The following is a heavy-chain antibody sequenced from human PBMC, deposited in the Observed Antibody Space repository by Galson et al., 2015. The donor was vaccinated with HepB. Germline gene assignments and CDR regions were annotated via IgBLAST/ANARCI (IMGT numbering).Heavy chain of an antibody. J-gene: IGHJ4*02. CDR3: ARDPCRWDGGCYSSGYFDY. CDR2: ISGYNGNT. V-gene: IGHV1-18*01. CDR1: GYTFTSYG. Sequence: SVKVSCKASGYTFTSYGINWVRQAPGQGLEWMGWISGYNGNTNYAQKFQGRVTMTTDTSTTTAYMELRSLRSDDTAVYYCARDPCRWDGGCYSSGYFDYWGQGTLVPVSS. D-gene: IGHD2-21*02.